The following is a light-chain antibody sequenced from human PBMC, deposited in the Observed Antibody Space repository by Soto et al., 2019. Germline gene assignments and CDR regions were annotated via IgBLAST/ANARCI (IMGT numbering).Light chain of an antibody. J-gene: IGKJ5*01. V-gene: IGKV3-11*01. CDR3: QQRSNWPIT. CDR2: DAS. CDR1: RSVSSY. Sequence: EIVFAQSPATLSLSPGESATLSCVATRSVSSYLAWYQQKPGQAPRLLIYDASSRPTDIPARFSGSGSGTDFTLTISSLEPEDFALYYCQQRSNWPITFGQGTRLEIK.